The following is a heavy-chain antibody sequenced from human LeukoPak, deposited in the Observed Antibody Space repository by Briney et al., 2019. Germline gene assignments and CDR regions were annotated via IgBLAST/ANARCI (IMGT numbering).Heavy chain of an antibody. Sequence: ASVKVSCKASGYTFSNFGISWVRQAPGQGLEWMGWISTYNGDTNYAQKLQGRVTMTTDTSTSTDYLELRSLRSDDTAVYYCARDGGPSRGYFDYWGQGTLVTVSS. J-gene: IGHJ4*02. CDR3: ARDGGPSRGYFDY. CDR2: ISTYNGDT. D-gene: IGHD3-10*01. V-gene: IGHV1-18*01. CDR1: GYTFSNFG.